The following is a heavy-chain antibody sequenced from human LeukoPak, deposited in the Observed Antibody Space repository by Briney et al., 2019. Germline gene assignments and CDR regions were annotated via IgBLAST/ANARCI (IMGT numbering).Heavy chain of an antibody. D-gene: IGHD1-26*01. V-gene: IGHV4-59*08. CDR2: IYYSGST. CDR3: ARRLPTVGATESWFDP. CDR1: GGSISSYY. Sequence: SETLSLTCTVSGGSISSYYWSWIRQPPGKGLESIGYIYYSGSTNYNLSLKSRVTISVDTSKNQFSLKLSSVTAADTAVYYCARRLPTVGATESWFDPWGQGTLVTVSS. J-gene: IGHJ5*02.